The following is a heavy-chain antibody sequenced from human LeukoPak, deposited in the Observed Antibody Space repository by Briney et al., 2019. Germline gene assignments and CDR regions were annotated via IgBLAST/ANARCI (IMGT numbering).Heavy chain of an antibody. D-gene: IGHD3-3*01. CDR2: INPNSGGT. CDR1: GYIFTGYS. CDR3: ARDSPITIFGVVIRYYYYYGMDV. Sequence: GASVKVSCKASGYIFTGYSIHWVRQAPGQGLEWMGRINPNSGGTNYAQKFQGRVTMTRDTSISTAYMELSRLRSDDTAVYYCARDSPITIFGVVIRYYYYYGMDVWGQGTTVTVSS. V-gene: IGHV1-2*06. J-gene: IGHJ6*02.